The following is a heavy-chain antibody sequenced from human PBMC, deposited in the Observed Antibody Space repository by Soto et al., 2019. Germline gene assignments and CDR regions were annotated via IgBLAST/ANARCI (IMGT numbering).Heavy chain of an antibody. V-gene: IGHV1-3*01. Sequence: GASVKVSCKASGFTVTSSSMQWVRQARGQRLEWIGWIVVGNGNTKYSQKFQGRVTITRDTSASTAYMELSSLRSEDTAVYSCASPWAKRDAFDIWGQGTMVTVSS. CDR3: ASPWAKRDAFDI. CDR1: GFTVTSSS. CDR2: IVVGNGNT. J-gene: IGHJ3*02.